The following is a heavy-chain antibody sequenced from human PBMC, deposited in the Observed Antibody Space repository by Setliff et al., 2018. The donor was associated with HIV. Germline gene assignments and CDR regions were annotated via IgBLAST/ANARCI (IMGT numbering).Heavy chain of an antibody. CDR3: AREGARITIFGVVTALWYFDL. J-gene: IGHJ2*01. CDR1: GGSFTGYY. CDR2: IDHSGST. V-gene: IGHV4-34*01. Sequence: SETLSLTCAVYGGSFTGYYWSWIRQPPGKGLEWIGEIDHSGSTNYNPSLKSRVTISLDTSKNQFSLKLSSVTAADTAVCYCAREGARITIFGVVTALWYFDLWGRGTLVTVSS. D-gene: IGHD3-3*01.